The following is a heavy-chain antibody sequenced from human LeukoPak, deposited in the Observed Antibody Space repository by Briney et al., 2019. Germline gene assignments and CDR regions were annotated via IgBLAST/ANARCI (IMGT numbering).Heavy chain of an antibody. CDR1: GGSISSYY. Sequence: PSETLSLTCTVSGGSISSYYWSWIRQPPGKGLEWIGYIYYSGSTNCNPSLKSRVTISVDTSKNQFSLKLSSVTAADTAVYYCARLNRFGFLEWQYFDYWGQGTLVTVSS. CDR3: ARLNRFGFLEWQYFDY. V-gene: IGHV4-59*08. D-gene: IGHD3-3*01. CDR2: IYYSGST. J-gene: IGHJ4*02.